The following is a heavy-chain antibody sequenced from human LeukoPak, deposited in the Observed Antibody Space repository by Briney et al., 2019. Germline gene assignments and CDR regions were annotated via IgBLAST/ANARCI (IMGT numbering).Heavy chain of an antibody. CDR2: IYPGDSDT. Sequence: GESLKISCKGSGYSFTSYWIGWVRQMPGKGPEWMGIIYPGDSDTRYSPSFQGQVTISADKSISTAYLQWSSLKASDTAMYYCARHADYVVVVTPPDYWGQGTLVTVSS. CDR3: ARHADYVVVVTPPDY. CDR1: GYSFTSYW. V-gene: IGHV5-51*01. J-gene: IGHJ4*02. D-gene: IGHD3-22*01.